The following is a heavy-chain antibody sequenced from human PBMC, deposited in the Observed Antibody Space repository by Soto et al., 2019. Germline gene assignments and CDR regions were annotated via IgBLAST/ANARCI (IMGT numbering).Heavy chain of an antibody. CDR2: MHPYGGST. V-gene: IGHV1-46*01. CDR1: GFTFTSFY. D-gene: IGHD3-22*01. CDR3: AILYYYDSGDYYSNYQYYGMDV. Sequence: ASVKVSCKASGFTFTSFYMHWVRQAPGQGPEWMGIMHPYGGSTGYAQKFQVRVTLTRDTSTRTDYMELSSLRSDDTAVYYCAILYYYDSGDYYSNYQYYGMDVWGQGTTVTVSS. J-gene: IGHJ6*02.